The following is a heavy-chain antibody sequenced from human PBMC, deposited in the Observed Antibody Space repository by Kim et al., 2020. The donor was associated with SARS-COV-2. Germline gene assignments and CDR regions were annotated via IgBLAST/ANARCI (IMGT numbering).Heavy chain of an antibody. CDR2: IIPILGIA. Sequence: SVKVSCKASGGTFSSYTISWVRQAPGQGLEWMGRIIPILGIANYAQKFQGIVTITADKSTSTAYMELSSLRSEDTAVYYCARERIVGATTHFDYWGQGTLVTVSS. CDR3: ARERIVGATTHFDY. CDR1: GGTFSSYT. V-gene: IGHV1-69*04. J-gene: IGHJ4*02. D-gene: IGHD1-26*01.